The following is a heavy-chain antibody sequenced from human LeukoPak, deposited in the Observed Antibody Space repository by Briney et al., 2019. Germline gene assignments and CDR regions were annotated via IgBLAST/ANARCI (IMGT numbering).Heavy chain of an antibody. CDR3: AKDRYCSSTRCYGDFDY. CDR1: GFTFSDYY. CDR2: ISSSGSTI. Sequence: GGSLRLSCAASGFTFSDYYMSWIRQAPGKGLEWVSYISSSGSTIYYADSVKGRFTFSRDNAKNSLYLQMNSLRAEDTAVYYCAKDRYCSSTRCYGDFDYWGQGTLVTVSS. V-gene: IGHV3-11*01. J-gene: IGHJ4*02. D-gene: IGHD2-2*01.